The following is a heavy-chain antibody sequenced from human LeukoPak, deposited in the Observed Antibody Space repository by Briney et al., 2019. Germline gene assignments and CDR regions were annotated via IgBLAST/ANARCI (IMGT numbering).Heavy chain of an antibody. V-gene: IGHV4-4*07. Sequence: SETLSLTCIVSGGSINSRYWSWIRQAAGKGLEWIGHIYGSGSTHYNPSLKSRVTMSVDTSTNQFSLKLTSVTAEDTAVYYCARRWTGENAFDIWGQGTMVTVSS. J-gene: IGHJ3*02. D-gene: IGHD3/OR15-3a*01. CDR2: IYGSGST. CDR3: ARRWTGENAFDI. CDR1: GGSINSRY.